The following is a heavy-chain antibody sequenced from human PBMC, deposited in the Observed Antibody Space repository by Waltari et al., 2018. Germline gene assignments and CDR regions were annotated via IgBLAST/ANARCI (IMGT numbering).Heavy chain of an antibody. J-gene: IGHJ5*02. CDR2: IYPGDSDT. CDR3: ARRGRGEEGRWFDP. V-gene: IGHV5-51*01. Sequence: EVQLEQSGAEVKEPGESLKISCKGSGYTFSSQWIAWVRHMPGQGLEWMGIIYPGDSDTRYSPSFQGQVTISADKSISTAYLQWRSLKASVTGIYYCARRGRGEEGRWFDPWGQGTMVTVSS. D-gene: IGHD2-15*01. CDR1: GYTFSSQW.